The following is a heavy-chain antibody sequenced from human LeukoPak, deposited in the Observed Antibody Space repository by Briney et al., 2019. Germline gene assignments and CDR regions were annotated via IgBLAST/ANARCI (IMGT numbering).Heavy chain of an antibody. CDR3: ARDYYDSSGYYYGGFYDY. D-gene: IGHD3-22*01. Sequence: GGSLRLSCAASGFTFSSYAMSWVRQAPGKGLEWVAVIWYDGSNKYYADSVKGRFTISRDNSKNTLYLQMNSLRAEDTAVYYCARDYYDSSGYYYGGFYDYWGQGTLVTVSS. CDR2: IWYDGSNK. J-gene: IGHJ4*02. CDR1: GFTFSSYA. V-gene: IGHV3-33*08.